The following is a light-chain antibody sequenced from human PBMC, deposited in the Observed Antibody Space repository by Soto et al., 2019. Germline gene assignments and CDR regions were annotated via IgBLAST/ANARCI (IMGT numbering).Light chain of an antibody. CDR2: GAS. V-gene: IGKV3-20*01. Sequence: EVVLTQSPGTLSLSPGERATLSCRASQSVTNNYLAWYQQRPGLAPRLLIYGASTRTAGIPDRFTGSRSGTDFTLTISSLQPDDFATYYCQQYNTYSTFGQGTRLQIK. J-gene: IGKJ5*01. CDR1: QSVTNNY. CDR3: QQYNTYST.